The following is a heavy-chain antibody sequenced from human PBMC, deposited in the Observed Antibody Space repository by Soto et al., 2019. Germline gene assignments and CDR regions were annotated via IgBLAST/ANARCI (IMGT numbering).Heavy chain of an antibody. J-gene: IGHJ4*02. CDR1: GDGYSGYP. CDR3: ARGSAPTITGTTKLDY. Sequence: WKGVGDGYSGYPSSWLLNKKKQGLEWMGRIIPILGIANYAQKFQGRVTITADKSTSTAYMELSSLRSEDTAVYYCARGSAPTITGTTKLDYWGQGTLVTVSS. D-gene: IGHD1-20*01. V-gene: IGHV1-69*04. CDR2: IIPILGIA.